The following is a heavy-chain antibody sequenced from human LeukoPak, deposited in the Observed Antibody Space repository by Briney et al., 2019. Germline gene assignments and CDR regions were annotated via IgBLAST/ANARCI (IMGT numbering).Heavy chain of an antibody. CDR1: GFTFSSYA. CDR3: ARARWSDYYQYYFDY. Sequence: GGSLRLSCAASGFTFSSYAMHWVRQAPGKGLEWVAVISYDGSNKYYADSVKGRFTISRDNSKNTLYLQMNSLRTEDTAVYYCARARWSDYYQYYFDYWGQGILVMVSS. J-gene: IGHJ4*02. CDR2: ISYDGSNK. V-gene: IGHV3-30*04. D-gene: IGHD3-3*01.